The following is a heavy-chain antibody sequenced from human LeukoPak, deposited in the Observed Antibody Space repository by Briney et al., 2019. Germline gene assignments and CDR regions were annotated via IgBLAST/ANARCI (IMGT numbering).Heavy chain of an antibody. J-gene: IGHJ4*02. Sequence: ASVKVSCKASGYTFTSYDINWVRQATGQGLEWMGWMNPNSGNTGYAQKFQGRVTMTRNTSISTAYMELSSLRSEDTAVYYCAREGWVDTATSDAFEYWGQGTLVTVSS. CDR3: AREGWVDTATSDAFEY. V-gene: IGHV1-8*01. D-gene: IGHD5-18*01. CDR2: MNPNSGNT. CDR1: GYTFTSYD.